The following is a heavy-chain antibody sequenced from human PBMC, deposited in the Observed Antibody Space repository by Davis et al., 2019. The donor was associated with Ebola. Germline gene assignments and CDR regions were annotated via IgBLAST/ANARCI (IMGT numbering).Heavy chain of an antibody. CDR2: IYYSGST. CDR1: GGSISTYY. J-gene: IGHJ4*02. CDR3: ARVGVLEQAFDS. D-gene: IGHD3-16*01. Sequence: MPSETLSPTCTVSGGSISTYYWSWIRQPPGKGLEWIGYIYYSGSTNYNPSLKSRVTISVDTSKNQFSLKLSSVTAADTAVYYCARVGVLEQAFDSWGQGTLVTVSS. V-gene: IGHV4-59*12.